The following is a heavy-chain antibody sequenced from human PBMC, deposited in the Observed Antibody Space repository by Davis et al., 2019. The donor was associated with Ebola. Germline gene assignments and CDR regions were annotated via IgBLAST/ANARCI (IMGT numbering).Heavy chain of an antibody. CDR1: GFTFSGSA. Sequence: PGGSLRLSCAASGFTFSGSAMHWVRQASGKGLEWVANIKQDGSEKYYVDSVKGRFTISRDNSKNTLYLQMNSLRAEDTSVYYCASDYTDNAFDIWGQGTMVTVSS. CDR2: IKQDGSEK. V-gene: IGHV3-7*04. CDR3: ASDYTDNAFDI. D-gene: IGHD2-15*01. J-gene: IGHJ3*02.